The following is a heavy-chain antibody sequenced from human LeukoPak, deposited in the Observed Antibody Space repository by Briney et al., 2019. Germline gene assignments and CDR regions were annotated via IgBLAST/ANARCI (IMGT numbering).Heavy chain of an antibody. CDR1: GFTFSSYS. V-gene: IGHV3-21*01. J-gene: IGHJ6*03. D-gene: IGHD2-2*01. Sequence: GGSLRLSCAASGFTFSSYSMNWVRQAPGKGLEWVSSISSSSSYICYADSVKGRFTISRDNAKNSLYLQMNSLRAEDTAVYYCARDRWGIVVVPAALPKYYYYYYMDVWGKGTTVTVSS. CDR3: ARDRWGIVVVPAALPKYYYYYYMDV. CDR2: ISSSSSYI.